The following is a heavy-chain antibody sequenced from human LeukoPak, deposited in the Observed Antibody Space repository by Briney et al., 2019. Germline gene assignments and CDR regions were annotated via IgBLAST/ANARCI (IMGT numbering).Heavy chain of an antibody. J-gene: IGHJ1*01. Sequence: GGSLRLSCAGSGFTFSNYAMTWVRQAPGKGLEWVSSVSGSGRNTFYPDSVEGRFTISRDNSKNTVYLQMNSLRADDTAVYYCAKDLFGSSWYHSREDQWGQGTLVTVSS. CDR3: AKDLFGSSWYHSREDQ. D-gene: IGHD6-13*01. CDR2: VSGSGRNT. CDR1: GFTFSNYA. V-gene: IGHV3-23*01.